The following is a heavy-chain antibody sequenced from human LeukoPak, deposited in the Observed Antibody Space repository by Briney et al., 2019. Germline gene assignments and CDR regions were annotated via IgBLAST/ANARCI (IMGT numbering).Heavy chain of an antibody. CDR2: IYYSGST. D-gene: IGHD3-9*01. Sequence: SETLSLTCTVSGGSISGYYWSWIRQPPGKGLEWIGYIYYSGSTNYNPSLKSRVTISVDTSKNQFSLKLSSVTAADTAVYYCARVSSLTGYVGFDPWGQGTLVTVSS. V-gene: IGHV4-59*01. J-gene: IGHJ5*02. CDR3: ARVSSLTGYVGFDP. CDR1: GGSISGYY.